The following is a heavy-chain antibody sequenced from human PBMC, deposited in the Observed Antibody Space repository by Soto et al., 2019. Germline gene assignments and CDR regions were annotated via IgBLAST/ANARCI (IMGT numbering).Heavy chain of an antibody. V-gene: IGHV3-23*01. Sequence: HPGGSLRLSCAASGFIFSNYAMSWVRQTPGRGLEWVSAISGTGRTTYYADSVKGRFTISRDNSKNTLYLQMNSLRAEDTAFYYCAKDRLLGYYDISDYYVPSWGQGTMVTVSS. CDR3: AKDRLLGYYDISDYYVPS. CDR2: ISGTGRTT. J-gene: IGHJ3*01. CDR1: GFIFSNYA. D-gene: IGHD3-22*01.